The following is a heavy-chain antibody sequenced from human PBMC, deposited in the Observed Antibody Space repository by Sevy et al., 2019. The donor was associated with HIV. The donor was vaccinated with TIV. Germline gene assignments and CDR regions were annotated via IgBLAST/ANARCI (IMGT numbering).Heavy chain of an antibody. CDR1: GYTFTSYW. CDR3: AGHLPYRSGGHWFDP. D-gene: IGHD6-19*01. J-gene: IGHJ5*02. Sequence: GESLKISCKGSGYTFTSYWIAWVRQMPGKGLEWMGIVWPGDSDTRYSPSFQGQVTISVDKSISTAYRLWSSLKASDTAMYYCAGHLPYRSGGHWFDPWGQGTLVTVSS. CDR2: VWPGDSDT. V-gene: IGHV5-51*01.